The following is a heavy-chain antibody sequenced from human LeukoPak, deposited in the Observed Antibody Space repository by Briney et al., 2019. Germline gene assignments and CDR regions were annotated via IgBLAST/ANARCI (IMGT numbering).Heavy chain of an antibody. V-gene: IGHV4-31*03. CDR3: ARTYYDILTGYPHGFDP. CDR2: IYYSGST. J-gene: IGHJ5*02. CDR1: GGSISSGGYY. Sequence: SETLSLTCTVSGGSISSGGYYWSWIRQHPGKGLEWIGYIYYSGSTYYNPSLKSRVTISVDTSKNQFSLKLSSVTAADTAVYYCARTYYDILTGYPHGFDPWGQGTLVTVSS. D-gene: IGHD3-9*01.